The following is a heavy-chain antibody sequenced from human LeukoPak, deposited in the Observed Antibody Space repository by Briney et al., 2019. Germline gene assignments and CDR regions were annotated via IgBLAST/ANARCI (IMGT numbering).Heavy chain of an antibody. CDR1: GGTFSSYA. J-gene: IGHJ4*02. CDR3: ARGVVQLWFVYFDY. V-gene: IGHV1-69*05. CDR2: IIPIFGTA. D-gene: IGHD5-18*01. Sequence: SVRVSCKASGGTFSSYAISWVRQAPGQGLEWMGGIIPIFGTANYAQKFQGRVTITTDESTSTAYMELSSLRSEDTAVYYCARGVVQLWFVYFDYWGQGTLVTVSS.